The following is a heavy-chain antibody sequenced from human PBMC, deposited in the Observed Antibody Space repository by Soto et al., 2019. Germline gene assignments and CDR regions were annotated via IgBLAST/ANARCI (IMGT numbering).Heavy chain of an antibody. CDR2: ISGGGGVST. J-gene: IGHJ5*02. D-gene: IGHD3-10*01. V-gene: IGHV3-23*01. Sequence: PGGSLRLSCAASGFTFSSYAMTWVRQAPGKGLEWVSGISGGGGVSTYYADSVKGRFTISRDNSMNTLYLQMNRLRAEDTAVYYCAKDAISMVRGVNNWFDPWGQGTLVTVS. CDR3: AKDAISMVRGVNNWFDP. CDR1: GFTFSSYA.